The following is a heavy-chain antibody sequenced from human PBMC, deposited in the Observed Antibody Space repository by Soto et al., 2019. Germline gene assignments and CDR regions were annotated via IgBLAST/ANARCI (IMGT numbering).Heavy chain of an antibody. J-gene: IGHJ4*02. CDR1: GFSLSTSGVG. CDR3: AHRPPYYDSSGYYFPSFDY. V-gene: IGHV2-5*02. D-gene: IGHD3-22*01. Sequence: QITLKESGPTLVKPTQTLTLTCTFSGFSLSTSGVGVGWIRQPPGKALEWLALIYWDDDKRYSPSLKSRLTITKDTSKNQVVLTMTNMDPVDTATYYCAHRPPYYDSSGYYFPSFDYWGQGTLVTVSS. CDR2: IYWDDDK.